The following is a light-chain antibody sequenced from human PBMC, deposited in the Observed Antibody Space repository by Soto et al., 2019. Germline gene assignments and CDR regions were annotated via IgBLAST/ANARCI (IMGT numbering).Light chain of an antibody. CDR3: QQLNTFPVT. J-gene: IGKJ4*01. CDR1: QGISRY. Sequence: IHLTQSTTSLSASVGDSVTITCRASQGISRYLSWYQQKPGRAPKLLISAASTLQSGVPARFSGSGSGTDFTLSITSLQPEDFATYYCQQLNTFPVTFGGGTKVDIK. CDR2: AAS. V-gene: IGKV1-9*01.